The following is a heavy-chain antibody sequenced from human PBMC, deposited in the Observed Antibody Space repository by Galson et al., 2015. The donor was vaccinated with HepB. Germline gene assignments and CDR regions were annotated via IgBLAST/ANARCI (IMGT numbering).Heavy chain of an antibody. J-gene: IGHJ4*02. CDR3: AKDQGGPDFWRPNQLDY. Sequence: SLRLSCAASGFTFSSYAMSWVRQAPGKGLEWVSGVSGGGGNTYYTDSVKGRFTISRDNSKNTLYLHMNSLRAEDTAVYYCAKDQGGPDFWRPNQLDYWGQGTLVTVSS. V-gene: IGHV3-23*01. CDR2: VSGGGGNT. D-gene: IGHD3-3*01. CDR1: GFTFSSYA.